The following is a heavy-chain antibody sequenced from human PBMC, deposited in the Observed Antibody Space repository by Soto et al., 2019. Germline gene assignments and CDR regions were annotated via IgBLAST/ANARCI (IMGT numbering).Heavy chain of an antibody. CDR3: VRDVIAAGIRWFDP. J-gene: IGHJ5*02. CDR2: INHSGST. D-gene: IGHD6-13*01. V-gene: IGHV4-34*01. CDR1: GGSFSGYY. Sequence: SLTCAVYGGSFSGYYWSWIRQPPGKGLEWIGEINHSGSTNYNPSLKSRVTISVDRSKNQFSLKLTSVTAADTAVYYCVRDVIAAGIRWFDPWGQGTLVTVSS.